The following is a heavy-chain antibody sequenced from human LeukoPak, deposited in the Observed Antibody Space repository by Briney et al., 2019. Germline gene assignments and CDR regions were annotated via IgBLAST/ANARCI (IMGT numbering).Heavy chain of an antibody. Sequence: PGGSLRLSCAASGFTFSSYAMHWVRQAPGKGLEWVAVISYDGSNKYYADSVKGRFTISRDNSKNTLYLQMNSLRAEDTAVYYCAKESYGDYVYTFDIWGQGTMVTVSS. D-gene: IGHD4-17*01. CDR1: GFTFSSYA. V-gene: IGHV3-30*04. CDR2: ISYDGSNK. J-gene: IGHJ3*02. CDR3: AKESYGDYVYTFDI.